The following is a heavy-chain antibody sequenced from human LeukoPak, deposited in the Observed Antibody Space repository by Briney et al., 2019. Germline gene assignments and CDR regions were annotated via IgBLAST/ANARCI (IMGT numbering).Heavy chain of an antibody. V-gene: IGHV4-59*01. D-gene: IGHD4-23*01. Sequence: PSETLSLTCTVSGGSISSYYWSWIRQPPGKGLEWIGYIYYSGSTNYNPSLKSRVTISVDTSKNQFSLKLSSVTAADTAVYYCARGVDYGGRGEGFDCWGQGTLVTVSS. CDR3: ARGVDYGGRGEGFDC. CDR1: GGSISSYY. CDR2: IYYSGST. J-gene: IGHJ4*02.